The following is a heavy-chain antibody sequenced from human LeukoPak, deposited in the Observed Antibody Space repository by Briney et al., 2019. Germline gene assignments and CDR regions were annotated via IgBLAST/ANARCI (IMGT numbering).Heavy chain of an antibody. Sequence: GESLKISCKGSGYTFTNYWNGWVRQMPGKGLEWMGIIYPGDSDTRYSPSFQGQVTISADKSINTAYLQWSGLKASDTAMYYCARQGHGDYWVQGTLVTVSS. CDR3: ARQGHGDY. CDR2: IYPGDSDT. CDR1: GYTFTNYW. V-gene: IGHV5-51*01. J-gene: IGHJ4*02.